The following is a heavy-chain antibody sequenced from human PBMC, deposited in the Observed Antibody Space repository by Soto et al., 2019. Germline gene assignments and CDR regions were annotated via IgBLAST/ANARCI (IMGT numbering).Heavy chain of an antibody. CDR1: GGSFSNFV. J-gene: IGHJ4*02. D-gene: IGHD5-12*01. CDR3: ARDVGGEATIRY. V-gene: IGHV1-69*01. CDR2: IIPKFGTT. Sequence: QVQLVQSGAEVKKPGSSVKVSCQASGGSFSNFVISWVRQAPGQGLEWMGGIIPKFGTTNYAQKFQGKVTITADETTRTAYLELSGLTSEDKSVYYCARDVGGEATIRYWGQGTLVTVSS.